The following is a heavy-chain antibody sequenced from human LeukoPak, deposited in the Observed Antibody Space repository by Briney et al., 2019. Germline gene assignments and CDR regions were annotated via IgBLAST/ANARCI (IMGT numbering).Heavy chain of an antibody. J-gene: IGHJ4*02. CDR1: GFSFSSYG. Sequence: PGGSLRLSCAASGFSFSSYGMHWVRQAPGNGLEWVAFIRYDGSNKYYADSVKGRFTISRDNSKNTLYLQMNSLRAEDTAVYYCAKDLYYYDSSGSDGFDYWGQGTLVTVSS. CDR2: IRYDGSNK. D-gene: IGHD3-22*01. V-gene: IGHV3-30*02. CDR3: AKDLYYYDSSGSDGFDY.